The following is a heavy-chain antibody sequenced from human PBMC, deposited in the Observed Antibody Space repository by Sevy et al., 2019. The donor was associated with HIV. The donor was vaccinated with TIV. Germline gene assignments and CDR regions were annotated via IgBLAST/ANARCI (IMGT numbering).Heavy chain of an antibody. Sequence: ASVKVSCKVSGYTLTELSMHWVRQAPGEGLEWMGGFDPEDGETIYAQKFQGRVTMTEDTSTDTAYMELSSLRSEDTAVYYCATATMAYYDSDAFDIWGQGTMVTVSS. CDR1: GYTLTELS. CDR2: FDPEDGET. J-gene: IGHJ3*02. D-gene: IGHD3-22*01. CDR3: ATATMAYYDSDAFDI. V-gene: IGHV1-24*01.